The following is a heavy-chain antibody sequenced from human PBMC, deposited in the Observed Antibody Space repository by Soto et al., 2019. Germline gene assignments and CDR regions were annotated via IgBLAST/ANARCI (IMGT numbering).Heavy chain of an antibody. V-gene: IGHV3-9*01. CDR3: ASPSHDIMNGVDY. Sequence: PVGSLTLSCAAPGFTFDDYAMHWVRQAPGEGLEWVSGISWNSCSIGYADSVKGQFNISRDNSKNSLYPHMNSLRAEDTALNYCASPSHDIMNGVDYWGLGNLVTVSS. CDR2: ISWNSCSI. CDR1: GFTFDDYA. D-gene: IGHD3-9*01. J-gene: IGHJ4*02.